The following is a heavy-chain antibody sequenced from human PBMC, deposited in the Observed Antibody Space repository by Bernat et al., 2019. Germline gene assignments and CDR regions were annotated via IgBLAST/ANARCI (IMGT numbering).Heavy chain of an antibody. V-gene: IGHV1-24*01. CDR3: ATDLAYGGNYGWFIGNY. CDR2: FDPDDGET. D-gene: IGHD4-23*01. J-gene: IGHJ4*02. CDR1: GYTLTELS. Sequence: QVQLVQSGAEVKKPGASVKVSCKVSGYTLTELSMHWVRQAPGKGLEWMGGFDPDDGETIYAQKFQGRVTMTEDTSTDTAYMELSSLRSEDTAVYYCATDLAYGGNYGWFIGNYWGQGTLVNVSS.